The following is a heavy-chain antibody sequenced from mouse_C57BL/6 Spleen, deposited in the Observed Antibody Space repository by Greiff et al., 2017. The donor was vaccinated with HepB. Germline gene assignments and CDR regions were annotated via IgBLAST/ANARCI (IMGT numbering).Heavy chain of an antibody. CDR2: IYPGSGST. CDR3: ARGVTTVVARGFAY. Sequence: QVQLQQPGAELVKPGASVKMSCKASGYTFTSYWITWVKQRPGQGLEWIGDIYPGSGSTNYNEKFKSKTTLTVDTSSSTAYMQLSSLTSEDSAVYYCARGVTTVVARGFAYWGQGTLVTVSA. CDR1: GYTFTSYW. V-gene: IGHV1-55*01. D-gene: IGHD1-1*01. J-gene: IGHJ3*01.